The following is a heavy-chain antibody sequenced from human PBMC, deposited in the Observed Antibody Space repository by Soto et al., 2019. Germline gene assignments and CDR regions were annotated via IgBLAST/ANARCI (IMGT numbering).Heavy chain of an antibody. J-gene: IGHJ5*02. CDR1: GFTVSSNY. CDR3: ARDSGAVAGRGPPVGWFDP. CDR2: IYSGGST. Sequence: GGSLRLSCAASGFTVSSNYMSWVRQAPGKGLEWVSVIYSGGSTYYADSVKGRFTISRDNSKNTLYLQMNSLRAEDTAVYYCARDSGAVAGRGPPVGWFDPWGQGTLVTVSS. D-gene: IGHD6-19*01. V-gene: IGHV3-53*01.